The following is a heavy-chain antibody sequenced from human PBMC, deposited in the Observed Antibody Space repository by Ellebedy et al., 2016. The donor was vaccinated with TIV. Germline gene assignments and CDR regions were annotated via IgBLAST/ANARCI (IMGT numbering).Heavy chain of an antibody. CDR1: GFTFSSYW. CDR3: ARVMDSGSYPEPLDY. CDR2: IKQDGSEK. D-gene: IGHD1-26*01. V-gene: IGHV3-7*05. J-gene: IGHJ4*02. Sequence: PGGSLRLSCAASGFTFSSYWMSWVRQAPGKGLEWVANIKQDGSEKYYVDSVKDRLTLSRDNAKNSLYLQMNSLRAEDTAVYYCARVMDSGSYPEPLDYWGQGTLVTVSS.